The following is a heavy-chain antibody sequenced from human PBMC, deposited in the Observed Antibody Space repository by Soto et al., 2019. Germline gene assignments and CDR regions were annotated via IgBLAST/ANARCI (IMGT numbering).Heavy chain of an antibody. CDR2: ISTSGGST. Sequence: EVQLLESGGGLVQPVGSLRLSCAASGFTFSSYAMSWVRQAHGKGPEWVSSISTSGGSTYYAASLKGWFTISRDNSHHTLFLQLTSLRAAYTAVYCLSRSDPYYGMDVWGLGTTVPVYS. CDR3: SRSDPYYGMDV. J-gene: IGHJ6*02. CDR1: GFTFSSYA. D-gene: IGHD3-16*02. V-gene: IGHV3-23*01.